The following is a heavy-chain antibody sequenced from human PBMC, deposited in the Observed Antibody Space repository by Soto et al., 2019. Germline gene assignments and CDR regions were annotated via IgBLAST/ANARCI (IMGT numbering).Heavy chain of an antibody. Sequence: QVQLQESGPGLVKPSQTLSLTCTVSGGSFSSGSYSLSWVRQLPGRGLAWMAYIYDSGRPFYRPSLKSRVNILMDRSKNHFSLELNSVTAAYTAVYYCTRGPIGRVSDIWGQGTVVTVSS. CDR3: TRGPIGRVSDI. CDR2: IYDSGRP. D-gene: IGHD3-10*01. V-gene: IGHV4-31*03. CDR1: GGSFSSGSYS. J-gene: IGHJ3*02.